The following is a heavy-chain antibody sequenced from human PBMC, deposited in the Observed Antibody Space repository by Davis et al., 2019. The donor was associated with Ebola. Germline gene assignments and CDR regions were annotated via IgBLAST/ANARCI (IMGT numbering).Heavy chain of an antibody. CDR1: GFTFSSYW. Sequence: GGSLRLSCAASGFTFSSYWMSWVRQAPGKGLGWVSNIKQDGSENYYVDYVKGRFTISRDNAKNSLYLQMNSLRAEDTALYYCAKSLHGSSSSPIDYWGQGTLVTVSS. D-gene: IGHD6-6*01. J-gene: IGHJ4*02. V-gene: IGHV3-7*03. CDR3: AKSLHGSSSSPIDY. CDR2: IKQDGSEN.